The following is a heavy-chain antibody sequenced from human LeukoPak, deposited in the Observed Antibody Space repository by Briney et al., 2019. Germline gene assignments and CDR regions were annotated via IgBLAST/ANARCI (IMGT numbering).Heavy chain of an antibody. D-gene: IGHD3-22*01. CDR2: IHRDGSVT. CDR1: GFTLRNYW. Sequence: PGGSLILTCAASGFTLRNYWMNWVRQAPGKGLEWVANIHRDGSVTYHEDSVKGRFTISIDNAKNSLYLEMNSLRAEDTSVYFCVRDDEYDSGGFYYNRLDPWGQGTLVIVSS. J-gene: IGHJ5*02. V-gene: IGHV3-7*01. CDR3: VRDDEYDSGGFYYNRLDP.